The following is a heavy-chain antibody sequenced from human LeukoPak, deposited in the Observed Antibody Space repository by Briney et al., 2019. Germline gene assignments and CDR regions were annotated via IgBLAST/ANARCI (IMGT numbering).Heavy chain of an antibody. CDR1: GFTFSSYA. Sequence: GGSLRLSCAATGFTFSSYAMSWVRQAPGKGLEWVSGISGSGRTTYYADSVKGRFTISRDNSKNTLYLQMNSLRAEDTAVYFCAKVGATAGTLRIEYFQHWGQGTLVTVSS. D-gene: IGHD6-13*01. J-gene: IGHJ1*01. V-gene: IGHV3-23*01. CDR2: ISGSGRTT. CDR3: AKVGATAGTLRIEYFQH.